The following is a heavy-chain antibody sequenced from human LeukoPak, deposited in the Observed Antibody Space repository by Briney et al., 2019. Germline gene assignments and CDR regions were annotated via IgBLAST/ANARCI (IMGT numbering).Heavy chain of an antibody. CDR2: ISYDGSYK. Sequence: GGSLRLSCAASGFTFSTYGMHWVRQAPGKGLEWVAVISYDGSYKYYADSVKGRFTISRDNSKNTLYLQMNSLRAEDTAVYYCASGDDYYDSSGYSFHAFDVWGQGTMVTVSS. CDR3: ASGDDYYDSSGYSFHAFDV. J-gene: IGHJ3*01. D-gene: IGHD3-22*01. V-gene: IGHV3-30*03. CDR1: GFTFSTYG.